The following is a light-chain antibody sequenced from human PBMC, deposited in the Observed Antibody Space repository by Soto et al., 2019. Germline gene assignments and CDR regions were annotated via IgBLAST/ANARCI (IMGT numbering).Light chain of an antibody. Sequence: DIQMTQSPSSLSASVGDRVTITCRASQGIGSDLGWYQQKPGKAPKRLIYAASSLQSGVPSRFSGSGSGTEFTLTISSLQPEDFAAYYCLQHNSYPLTFGQGTKVEIK. V-gene: IGKV1-17*01. CDR2: AAS. CDR1: QGIGSD. J-gene: IGKJ1*01. CDR3: LQHNSYPLT.